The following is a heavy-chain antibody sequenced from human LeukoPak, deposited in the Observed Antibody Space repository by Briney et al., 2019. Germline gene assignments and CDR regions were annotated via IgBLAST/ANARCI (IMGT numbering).Heavy chain of an antibody. V-gene: IGHV3-23*01. CDR3: AKGPGAVVVPAAMGWDDY. Sequence: GGSLRLSCAASGFTFSSYAMSWVRPAPGKGLEWVSAISGSDGSTYYADSVKGRFTISRDNSKNTLYLQMNSLRAEDTAVYYCAKGPGAVVVPAAMGWDDYWGQGTLVTVSS. D-gene: IGHD2-2*01. J-gene: IGHJ4*02. CDR1: GFTFSSYA. CDR2: ISGSDGST.